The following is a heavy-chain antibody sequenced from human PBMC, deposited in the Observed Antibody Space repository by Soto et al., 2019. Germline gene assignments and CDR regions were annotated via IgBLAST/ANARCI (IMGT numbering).Heavy chain of an antibody. CDR1: GGTFSSYA. V-gene: IGHV1-69*06. D-gene: IGHD3-9*01. CDR3: ARETNILTGYSIFDY. CDR2: IIPIFGTA. J-gene: IGHJ4*02. Sequence: QVQLVQSGAEVKKPGSSVKVSCKASGGTFSSYAISWVRQAPGQGLEWMGGIIPIFGTANYAQKFQGRVTITADKSTSTAYMELSSLRSEDMAVYYCARETNILTGYSIFDYWGQGTLVTVSS.